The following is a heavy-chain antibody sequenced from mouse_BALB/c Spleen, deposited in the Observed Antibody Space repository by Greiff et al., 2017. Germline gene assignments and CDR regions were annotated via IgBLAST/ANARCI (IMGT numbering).Heavy chain of an antibody. D-gene: IGHD2-14*01. J-gene: IGHJ4*01. Sequence: EVKLVESGGGLVQPGGSLKLSCAASGFTLSSYTMSWVRQTPEKRLEWVAYISNGGGSTYYPDTVKGRFTISRDNAKNTLYLQMSSLKSEDTAMYYCARHYRYDEGGYAMDYWGQGTSVTVSS. CDR3: ARHYRYDEGGYAMDY. V-gene: IGHV5-12-2*01. CDR2: ISNGGGST. CDR1: GFTLSSYT.